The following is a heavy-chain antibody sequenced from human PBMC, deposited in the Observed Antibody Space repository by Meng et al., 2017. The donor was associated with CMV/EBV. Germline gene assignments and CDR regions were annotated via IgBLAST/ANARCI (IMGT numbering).Heavy chain of an antibody. CDR1: GFTFDDYA. J-gene: IGHJ6*02. CDR2: ISWNSGSI. D-gene: IGHD6-19*01. V-gene: IGHV3-9*01. CDR3: AKEGGIAVVDNYYYYGMDV. Sequence: GGSLRLSCAASGFTFDDYAMHWVRQAPGKGLEWVSGISWNSGSIGYADSVKGRFTISRDNAKNSLYLQMNSLRAEDTALYYCAKEGGIAVVDNYYYYGMDVWGQGTTVTVSS.